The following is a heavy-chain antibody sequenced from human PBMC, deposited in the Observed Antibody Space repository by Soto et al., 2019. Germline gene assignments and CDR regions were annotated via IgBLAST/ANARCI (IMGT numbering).Heavy chain of an antibody. D-gene: IGHD3-10*01. Sequence: VKLVESGGGLMQPGGSLRLSCAASGFSVGGNPMTWVRQAPGKGLEWVAVIHTGGSTFYADSVKGRFTISRDNSKNTVYLQMNSLSVRDTAIYFCARGVNDDSWGQGTLVTVSS. V-gene: IGHV3-53*01. CDR3: ARGVNDDS. CDR1: GFSVGGNP. J-gene: IGHJ4*02. CDR2: IHTGGST.